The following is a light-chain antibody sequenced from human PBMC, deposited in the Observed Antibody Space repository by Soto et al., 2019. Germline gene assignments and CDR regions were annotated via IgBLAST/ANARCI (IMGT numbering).Light chain of an antibody. CDR3: SSYTSSSPVV. CDR1: SSDVGGYNY. Sequence: QSALTQPASVSGSPGQSITISCTGTSSDVGGYNYVSWYQQHPGKAPKLMIYDVNNRPSGVSERFSGSKSSNTASLAISGVQAEDEADYYCSSYTSSSPVVFGGGTQLTVL. V-gene: IGLV2-14*01. J-gene: IGLJ2*01. CDR2: DVN.